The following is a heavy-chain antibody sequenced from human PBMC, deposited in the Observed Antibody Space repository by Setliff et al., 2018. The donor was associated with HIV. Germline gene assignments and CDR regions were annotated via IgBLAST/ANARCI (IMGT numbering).Heavy chain of an antibody. V-gene: IGHV3-72*01. Sequence: GGSLRLSCAASGFTFSDHYMDWVRQAPGKGLEWVGRSSNKANSYTTEYAASVKGRFTISRDDSKNSLYLQMNSLKTEDTAVYYCARGRLLWSGSYYYYYMDVWGKGTTVTVSS. CDR2: SSNKANSYTT. D-gene: IGHD3-10*01. CDR1: GFTFSDHY. J-gene: IGHJ6*03. CDR3: ARGRLLWSGSYYYYYMDV.